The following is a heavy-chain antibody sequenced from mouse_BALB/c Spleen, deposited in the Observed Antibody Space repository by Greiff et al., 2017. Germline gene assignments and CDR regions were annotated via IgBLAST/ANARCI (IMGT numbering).Heavy chain of an antibody. CDR1: GYSITSDYA. J-gene: IGHJ2*01. D-gene: IGHD1-1*02. CDR3: ARCLYGYFDY. Sequence: VQLKESGPGLVKPSQSLSLTCTVTGYSITSDYAWNWIRQFPGNKLEWMGYISYSGSTSYNPSLKSRISITRDTSKNQFFLQLNSVTTEDTATYYCARCLYGYFDYWGQGTTLTVSS. V-gene: IGHV3-2*02. CDR2: ISYSGST.